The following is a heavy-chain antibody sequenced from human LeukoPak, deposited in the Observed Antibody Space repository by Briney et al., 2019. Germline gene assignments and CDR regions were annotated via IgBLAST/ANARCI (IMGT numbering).Heavy chain of an antibody. CDR3: ARGARPYQPNWFDP. CDR2: MNPNSGNT. Sequence: ASVKVSCKASGYTFTSYDINWVRQATGQGLEWMGWMNPNSGNTGYAQKFQGRVTMTRNTSISTAYMELSSLRSEDTAVYYCARGARPYQPNWFDPWGQGTLVTVSS. V-gene: IGHV1-8*01. D-gene: IGHD2-2*01. J-gene: IGHJ5*02. CDR1: GYTFTSYD.